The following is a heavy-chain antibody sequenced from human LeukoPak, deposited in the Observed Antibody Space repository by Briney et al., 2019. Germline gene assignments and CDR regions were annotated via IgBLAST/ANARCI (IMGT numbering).Heavy chain of an antibody. CDR1: GGSFSDYY. Sequence: SETLSLTCAVYGGSFSDYYWSWIRQPPGKGLEWIGEINHTGSTNYNPSLKSRVTISVDTSKNQFPLKVSSVTAADTAVYYCARLVTTLGYYDMDVWGQGTTVTVSS. J-gene: IGHJ6*02. V-gene: IGHV4-34*01. D-gene: IGHD4-11*01. CDR2: INHTGST. CDR3: ARLVTTLGYYDMDV.